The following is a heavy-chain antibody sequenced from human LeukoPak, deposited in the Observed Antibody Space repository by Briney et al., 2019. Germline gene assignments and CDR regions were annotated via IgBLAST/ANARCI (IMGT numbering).Heavy chain of an antibody. CDR3: ARTSIAVAGMSSGIDY. D-gene: IGHD6-19*01. CDR2: ISSSGSTI. J-gene: IGHJ4*02. Sequence: GGSLRLSCAASGFTFSDYYMSWIRQAPGKGLEWVSYISSSGSTIYYADSVKGRFTISRDNAKNSLYLQMNSLRAEDTAVYYCARTSIAVAGMSSGIDYWGQETLVTVSS. CDR1: GFTFSDYY. V-gene: IGHV3-11*01.